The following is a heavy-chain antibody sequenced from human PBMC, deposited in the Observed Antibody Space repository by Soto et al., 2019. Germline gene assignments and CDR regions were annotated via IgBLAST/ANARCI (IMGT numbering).Heavy chain of an antibody. CDR3: AKGYYGSGSYVHYFDY. D-gene: IGHD3-10*01. CDR2: ISGSGGST. Sequence: GGSLRLSCAASGFTFSSYAMSWVRQAPGKGLEWVSAISGSGGSTYYADSVKGRFTISRDNSKNTLYLQMNSLRAEDTAVYYCAKGYYGSGSYVHYFDYWGQGTLVTVSS. V-gene: IGHV3-23*01. CDR1: GFTFSSYA. J-gene: IGHJ4*02.